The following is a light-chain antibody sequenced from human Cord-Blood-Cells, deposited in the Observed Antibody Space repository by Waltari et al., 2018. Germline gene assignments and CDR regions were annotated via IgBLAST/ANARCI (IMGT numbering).Light chain of an antibody. CDR3: CSYAGSSTWV. CDR2: EGS. CDR1: SSDVGSYNL. J-gene: IGLJ3*02. V-gene: IGLV2-23*01. Sequence: QSALTQPASVSGSPGKSITISCTGTSSDVGSYNLVSWYQQHPGKAPKRMIYEGSKRPSGVSNRFSGSKSGNTASLTISGLQAEDEADYYCCSYAGSSTWVFGGGTKLTVL.